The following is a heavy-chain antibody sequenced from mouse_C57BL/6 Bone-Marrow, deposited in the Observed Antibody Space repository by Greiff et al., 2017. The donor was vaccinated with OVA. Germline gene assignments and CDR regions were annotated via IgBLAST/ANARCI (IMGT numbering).Heavy chain of an antibody. D-gene: IGHD1-1*01. CDR1: GYTFTSYW. CDR3: AREHGSSLWFAY. CDR2: IYPGSGST. J-gene: IGHJ3*01. Sequence: QLQQPGAELVKPGASVKMSCKASGYTFTSYWITWVKQRPGQGLEWIGDIYPGSGSTNYNEKFKSKATLTVDTSSSTAYMQLSSLTSEDSAVYYCAREHGSSLWFAYWGQGTLVTVSA. V-gene: IGHV1-55*01.